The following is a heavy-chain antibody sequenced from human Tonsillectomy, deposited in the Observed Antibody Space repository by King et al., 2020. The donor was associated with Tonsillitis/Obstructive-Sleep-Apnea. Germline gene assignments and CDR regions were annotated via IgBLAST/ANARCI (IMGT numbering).Heavy chain of an antibody. Sequence: VQLQQWGAGLLKPSETLSLTCAVYGGSFSGYHWSWIRQSPGKGLEWIGEIDHSGSTIYNPSLTSRVTISVDTSKNQFSLKLTSVTAADTAVYYCARIDRGLPQGSTWFLYYYMDVWGNGTTVTVSS. J-gene: IGHJ6*03. D-gene: IGHD6-13*01. CDR2: IDHSGST. CDR1: GGSFSGYH. CDR3: ARIDRGLPQGSTWFLYYYMDV. V-gene: IGHV4-34*01.